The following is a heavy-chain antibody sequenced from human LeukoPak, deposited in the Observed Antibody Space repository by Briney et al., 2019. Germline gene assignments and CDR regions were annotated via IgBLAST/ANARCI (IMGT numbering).Heavy chain of an antibody. V-gene: IGHV4-4*07. J-gene: IGHJ4*02. CDR1: GGSISSYY. Sequence: KPSETLSLTCTVSGGSISSYYWSWIRQPAGKGLEWIGRIYTSGSTNYNPSLKSRVTMSVDTSKNQFSLKLSSVTAADTAVYFCASLSATYFDYWLQGALVTVSS. CDR3: ASLSATYFDY. CDR2: IYTSGST. D-gene: IGHD1-26*01.